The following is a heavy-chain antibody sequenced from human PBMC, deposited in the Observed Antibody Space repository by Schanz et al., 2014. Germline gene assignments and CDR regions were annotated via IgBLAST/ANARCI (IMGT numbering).Heavy chain of an antibody. Sequence: VQLLESGGGLVQPGGSLRLSCAASGFTFSSYAMDWVRQAAGKGLEWVGVISYDGSKKSYADSVKGRFTISRDNSKNTLYLQMNSLRPEDTAVYYCAKGRFGELSAFDIWGQGTMVTVSS. V-gene: IGHV3-30*18. CDR3: AKGRFGELSAFDI. CDR2: ISYDGSKK. J-gene: IGHJ3*02. D-gene: IGHD3-10*01. CDR1: GFTFSSYA.